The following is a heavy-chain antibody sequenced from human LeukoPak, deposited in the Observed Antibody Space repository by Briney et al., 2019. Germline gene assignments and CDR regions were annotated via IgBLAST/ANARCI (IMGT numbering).Heavy chain of an antibody. CDR3: ARDKFVVVPAAIGPFDY. D-gene: IGHD2-2*01. J-gene: IGHJ4*02. V-gene: IGHV3-48*03. CDR1: GFTFSSYE. CDR2: ISSSGSTI. Sequence: GGSLRLSCAASGFTFSSYEMNWVRQAPGKGLEWVSYISSSGSTIYYADSVKGRFTISRDNAKNSLYLQMNSLRAEDTAVYYCARDKFVVVPAAIGPFDYRGQGTLVTVSS.